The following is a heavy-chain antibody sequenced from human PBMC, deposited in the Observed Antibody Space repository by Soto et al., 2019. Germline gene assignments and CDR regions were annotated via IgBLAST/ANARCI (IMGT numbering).Heavy chain of an antibody. CDR3: ARDAGIAVAGTPDI. CDR1: GYTFTIYG. J-gene: IGHJ3*02. CDR2: ISAYNGNT. V-gene: IGHV1-18*01. Sequence: ASVKVSCKASGYTFTIYGISWVRQAPGQGLEWMGWISAYNGNTNYAQKLQGRVTMTTDTSTSTAYMELRSLRSDDTAVYYCARDAGIAVAGTPDIWGQGTMVTVSS. D-gene: IGHD6-19*01.